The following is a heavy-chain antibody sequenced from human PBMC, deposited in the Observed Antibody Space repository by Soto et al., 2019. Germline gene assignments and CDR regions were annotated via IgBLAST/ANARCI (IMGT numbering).Heavy chain of an antibody. V-gene: IGHV1-3*01. Sequence: ASVKVSCKASGYTFITCAIYWVRQAPGQRLEWMGWINAGNGNTKYSQKFQGRVTITRDTSARTAYMELRSLQSEDTAVYYCARSIAARLYYFYGMDVWGQGTTVTVSS. CDR3: ARSIAARLYYFYGMDV. D-gene: IGHD6-6*01. CDR1: GYTFITCA. CDR2: INAGNGNT. J-gene: IGHJ6*02.